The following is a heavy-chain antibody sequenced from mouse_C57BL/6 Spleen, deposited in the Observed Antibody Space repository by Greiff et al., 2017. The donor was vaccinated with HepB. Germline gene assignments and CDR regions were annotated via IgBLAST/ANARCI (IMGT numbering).Heavy chain of an antibody. CDR3: ARANYESAMDY. Sequence: QVQLKQSGAELVMPGASVKLSCKASGYTFTSYWMHWVKQRPGQGLEWIGEIDPSDSYTNYNQKFKGKSTLTVDKSSSTAYMQLSSLTSEDSAVYYCARANYESAMDYWGQGTSVTVSS. CDR2: IDPSDSYT. V-gene: IGHV1-69*01. D-gene: IGHD1-1*01. J-gene: IGHJ4*01. CDR1: GYTFTSYW.